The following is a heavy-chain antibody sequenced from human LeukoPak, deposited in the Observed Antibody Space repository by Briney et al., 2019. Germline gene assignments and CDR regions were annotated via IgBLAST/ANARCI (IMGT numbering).Heavy chain of an antibody. Sequence: ASVKVSCKVSGYTLTELSMHWVRQAPGKGLEWMGGFDPEDGETIYAQKFQGRVTMTEDTPTDTAYMELSSLRSGDTAVYYCATQGVYDYVWGSYRCVDYWGQGTLVTVSS. V-gene: IGHV1-24*01. D-gene: IGHD3-16*02. CDR2: FDPEDGET. J-gene: IGHJ4*02. CDR3: ATQGVYDYVWGSYRCVDY. CDR1: GYTLTELS.